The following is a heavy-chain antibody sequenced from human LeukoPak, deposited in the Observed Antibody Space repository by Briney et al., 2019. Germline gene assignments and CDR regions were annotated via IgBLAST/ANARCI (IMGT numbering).Heavy chain of an antibody. J-gene: IGHJ4*02. CDR2: IWYDGSNK. CDR1: GFTFSSYG. CDR3: AKDPRAYDSSGYYYFDC. D-gene: IGHD3-22*01. V-gene: IGHV3-30*02. Sequence: GGSLRLSCAASGFTFSSYGMHWVRQAPGKGLEWVAFIWYDGSNKYYADSVKGRFTISRGNSKNTLYLQMNSLKPEDTAVYYCAKDPRAYDSSGYYYFDCWGQGTLVTVSS.